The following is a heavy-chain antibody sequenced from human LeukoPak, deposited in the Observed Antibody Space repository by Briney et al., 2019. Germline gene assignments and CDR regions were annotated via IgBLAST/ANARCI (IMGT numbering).Heavy chain of an antibody. CDR3: ATFAHCSSTSCHPWGYGMDV. Sequence: ASVKVSCKASGYTFTGYYMHWVRQAPGKGLEWMGGFDPEDGETIYAQKFQGRVTMTEDTSTDTAYMELSSLRSEDTAVYYCATFAHCSSTSCHPWGYGMDVWGQGTTVTVSS. V-gene: IGHV1-24*01. CDR2: FDPEDGET. CDR1: GYTFTGYY. J-gene: IGHJ6*02. D-gene: IGHD2-2*01.